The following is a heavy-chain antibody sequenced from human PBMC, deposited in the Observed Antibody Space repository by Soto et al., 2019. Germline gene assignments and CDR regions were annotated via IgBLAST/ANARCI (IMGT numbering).Heavy chain of an antibody. V-gene: IGHV3-23*01. CDR2: ISGSGDST. CDR3: VRDRVGGGNWFDP. CDR1: GFTLGSYA. J-gene: IGHJ5*02. Sequence: GGSLRLSCATSGFTLGSYAMTWVRQAPGKGLEWVSSISGSGDSTYYADSVKGRFTISRDNSKETLFLQMNSLRAEDTAVYYCVRDRVGGGNWFDPWGQGTLVTVSS. D-gene: IGHD3-10*01.